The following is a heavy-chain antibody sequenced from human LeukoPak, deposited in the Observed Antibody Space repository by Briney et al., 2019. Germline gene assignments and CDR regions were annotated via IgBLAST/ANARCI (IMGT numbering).Heavy chain of an antibody. Sequence: PGGSLTLSCAASGFAYSSLAMGCVRQATGKALEWVSPITDSGDTTYYADSERGRFTISRDNSRNTIYLQMNSLRAEDTAVYYCAKDARRSNGWYFFDHWGQGALVTVSS. J-gene: IGHJ4*02. V-gene: IGHV3-23*01. CDR3: AKDARRSNGWYFFDH. D-gene: IGHD6-19*01. CDR2: ITDSGDTT. CDR1: GFAYSSLA.